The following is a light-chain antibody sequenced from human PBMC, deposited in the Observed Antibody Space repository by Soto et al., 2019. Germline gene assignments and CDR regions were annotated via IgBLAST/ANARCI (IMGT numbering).Light chain of an antibody. CDR2: AAS. CDR1: QDISGR. Sequence: DIQMTQYPSSLSASIGETVTITCRASQDISGRLNWYQQTRGRVPKLLIYAASSLQSGVPSRFSGSGSGTDFTLTISSLQPEDFATYYSQQSDSTPLTSGGGTKVDIK. V-gene: IGKV1-39*01. CDR3: QQSDSTPLT. J-gene: IGKJ4*01.